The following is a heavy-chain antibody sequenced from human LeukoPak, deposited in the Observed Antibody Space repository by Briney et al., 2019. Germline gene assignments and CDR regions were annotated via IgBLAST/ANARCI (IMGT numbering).Heavy chain of an antibody. V-gene: IGHV4-59*08. CDR3: ARLTTTVGTGDAFDI. CDR1: GNSISNYY. Sequence: SETLSLHCTVSGNSISNYYWTWIRQPPGKGLEWIGYIYYTGSTNYNPSLKSRVTISVDTSKNEFSLKLSSVTAADTAVYHCARLTTTVGTGDAFDIWGQGTMVTVSS. J-gene: IGHJ3*02. D-gene: IGHD4-23*01. CDR2: IYYTGST.